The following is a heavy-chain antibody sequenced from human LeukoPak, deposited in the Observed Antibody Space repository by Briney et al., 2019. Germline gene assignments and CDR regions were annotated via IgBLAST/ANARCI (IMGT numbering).Heavy chain of an antibody. Sequence: QPEKSLRLSCAASGFTFSSYGMHWVRQAPGKGLEWVAVIWYGGSNKYYADSVKGRFTTSRDNSKNTLYLQMNSLRAEDTAVYYCARGAAAGTGYFDYWGQGALVTVSS. CDR1: GFTFSSYG. CDR3: ARGAAAGTGYFDY. CDR2: IWYGGSNK. V-gene: IGHV3-33*08. J-gene: IGHJ4*02. D-gene: IGHD6-13*01.